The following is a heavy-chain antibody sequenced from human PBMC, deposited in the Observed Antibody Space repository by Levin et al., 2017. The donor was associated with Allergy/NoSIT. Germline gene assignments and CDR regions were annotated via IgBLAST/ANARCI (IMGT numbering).Heavy chain of an antibody. V-gene: IGHV3-74*01. J-gene: IGHJ4*02. Sequence: GGSLRLSCAASGFTFSSYYMHWVRQVPGKGLVWVSRITSDGSTTNYADSVAGRFTISRDNAKNTLYLQMNSLRAEDTAVYYCAKGGCSSTSCLDYWGQGTLVTVSS. D-gene: IGHD2-2*01. CDR3: AKGGCSSTSCLDY. CDR1: GFTFSSYY. CDR2: ITSDGSTT.